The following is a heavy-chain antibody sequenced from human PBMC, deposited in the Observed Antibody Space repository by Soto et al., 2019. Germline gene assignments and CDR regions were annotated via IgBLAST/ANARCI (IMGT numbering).Heavy chain of an antibody. CDR3: ARDKGGMVTRAFDI. J-gene: IGHJ3*02. D-gene: IGHD2-21*02. CDR1: GGSISSGGYY. CDR2: IYYSGST. V-gene: IGHV4-31*03. Sequence: QVQLQESGPGLVKPSQTLSLTCTVSGGSISSGGYYWSWIRQHPGKGLEWIGYIYYSGSTYYNPSLQSRVTISVDTSKNQFSRKLSSVTAADTAVYYCARDKGGMVTRAFDIWGQGTMVTVSS.